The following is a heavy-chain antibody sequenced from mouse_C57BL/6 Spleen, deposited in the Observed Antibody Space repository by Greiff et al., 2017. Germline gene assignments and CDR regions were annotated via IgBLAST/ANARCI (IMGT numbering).Heavy chain of an antibody. CDR1: GYTFTNYW. CDR2: IYPGGGYT. CDR3: ARSRQLRPYYFDY. J-gene: IGHJ2*01. D-gene: IGHD3-2*02. V-gene: IGHV1-63*01. Sequence: QVQLQQSGAELVRPGTSVKMSCKASGYTFTNYWIGWAKQRPGHGLEWIGDIYPGGGYTNYNEKFKGKAPLTANKSSSTAYMQFSSLTSEDSAIYYCARSRQLRPYYFDYWGQGTTLTVSS.